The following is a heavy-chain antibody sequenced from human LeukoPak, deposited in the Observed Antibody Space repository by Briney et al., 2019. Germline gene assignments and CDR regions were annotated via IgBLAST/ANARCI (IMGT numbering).Heavy chain of an antibody. CDR1: GGSFSGYY. CDR3: ARVGGGSYGSGSYPDAFDI. CDR2: INHSGST. D-gene: IGHD3-10*01. Sequence: SETLSLTCAVYGGSFSGYYWSWIRQPPGKGLEWIGEINHSGSTYYNPSLKSRVTISVDTSKNQFSLKLSSVTAADTAVYYCARVGGGSYGSGSYPDAFDIWGQGTMVTVSS. V-gene: IGHV4-34*01. J-gene: IGHJ3*02.